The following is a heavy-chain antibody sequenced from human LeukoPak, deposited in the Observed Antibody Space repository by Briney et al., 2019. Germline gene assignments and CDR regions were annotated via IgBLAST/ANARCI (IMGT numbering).Heavy chain of an antibody. V-gene: IGHV3-7*01. CDR2: IKLYGSVI. D-gene: IGHD6-13*01. CDR1: GFPPSSFW. CDR3: AKDSYSKGDY. Sequence: GGSLRLSCRVSGFPPSSFWMTWVRHAPGKGLEWVANIKLYGSVINYVDSVKGRFTISSDNAKNSLYLQMTNLRVEGTALYYCAKDSYSKGDYWGQGTLVTVSS. J-gene: IGHJ4*02.